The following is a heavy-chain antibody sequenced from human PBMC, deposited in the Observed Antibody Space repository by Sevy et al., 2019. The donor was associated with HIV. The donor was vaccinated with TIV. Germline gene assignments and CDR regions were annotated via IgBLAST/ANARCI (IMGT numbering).Heavy chain of an antibody. J-gene: IGHJ3*02. D-gene: IGHD1-7*01. CDR3: SAPYFPRNWNYGDAFDI. V-gene: IGHV1-24*01. CDR2: FDPEDGET. Sequence: ASVKVSCKVSGYTLTELSMHWVRQAPGKGLEWMGGFDPEDGETRYAQKFQGRVTMTEDTSTDTAYMELSSLRSEDTAVYYCSAPYFPRNWNYGDAFDIWGQGTMVTVSS. CDR1: GYTLTELS.